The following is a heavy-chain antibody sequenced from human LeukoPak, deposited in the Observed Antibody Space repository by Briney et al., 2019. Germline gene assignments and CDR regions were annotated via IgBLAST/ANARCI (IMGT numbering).Heavy chain of an antibody. J-gene: IGHJ6*03. D-gene: IGHD4-17*01. CDR3: ARKSYGDYVLSMDV. CDR2: INWNGGST. V-gene: IGHV3-20*04. Sequence: GGSLRLSCAASGFTFDDYGMSWVRQAPGKVLEWVSGINWNGGSTGYADSVKGRFTISRDNAKNSLYLQMNSLRAEDTALYYCARKSYGDYVLSMDVWGKGTTVTVSS. CDR1: GFTFDDYG.